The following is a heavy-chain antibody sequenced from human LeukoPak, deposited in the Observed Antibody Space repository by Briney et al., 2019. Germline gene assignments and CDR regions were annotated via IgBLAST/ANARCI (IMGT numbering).Heavy chain of an antibody. Sequence: GGTLRLSCAASGFTFSSYGMSWVRQAPGKGLEWVSAISGSGGSTYYADSVKGRFTISRDNSKNTLYLQMNSLRAEDTALYYCAKSRVQQLPGGFDYWGQGTLVTVSS. CDR2: ISGSGGST. V-gene: IGHV3-23*01. J-gene: IGHJ4*02. CDR3: AKSRVQQLPGGFDY. CDR1: GFTFSSYG. D-gene: IGHD6-13*01.